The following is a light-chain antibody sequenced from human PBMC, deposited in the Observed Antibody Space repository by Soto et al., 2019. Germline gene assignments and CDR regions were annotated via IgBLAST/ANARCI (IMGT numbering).Light chain of an antibody. Sequence: EIVLTQSPATLSLSPGERATLSCRASQSVSSYLAWYQQKPGQAPRILIYDASNRYTGIPPRFSGSGSGTDFTLTISSLVPEDFAVYYYQQRSNWPPYTFGQGTKLEIK. CDR3: QQRSNWPPYT. J-gene: IGKJ2*01. V-gene: IGKV3-11*01. CDR1: QSVSSY. CDR2: DAS.